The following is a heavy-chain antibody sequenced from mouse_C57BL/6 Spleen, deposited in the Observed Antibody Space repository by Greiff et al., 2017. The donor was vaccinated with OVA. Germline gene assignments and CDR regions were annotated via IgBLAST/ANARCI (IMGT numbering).Heavy chain of an antibody. J-gene: IGHJ2*01. Sequence: EVMLVESGGGLVQPKGSLKLSCAASGFSFNTYAMNWVRQAPGKGLEWVARIRSKSNNYATYYADSVKDRFTISRDDSESMLYLQMNNLKTEDTAMYYCVRQDYYGGGYFDYWGQGTTLTVSS. D-gene: IGHD1-1*01. CDR1: GFSFNTYA. CDR3: VRQDYYGGGYFDY. V-gene: IGHV10-1*01. CDR2: IRSKSNNYAT.